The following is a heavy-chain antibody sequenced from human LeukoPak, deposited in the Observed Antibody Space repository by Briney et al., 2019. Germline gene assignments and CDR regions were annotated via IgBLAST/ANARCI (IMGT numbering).Heavy chain of an antibody. CDR3: AKAHDSSGYYYWNY. V-gene: IGHV3-30*02. CDR1: GFTFSSYG. J-gene: IGHJ4*02. Sequence: GGSLRLSCAASGFTFSSYGMHWVRQAPGKGLEWVAYIQYDGSNQQYADSVKGRFIISRDRSKNIPYLQMNSLRAEDTAVYYCAKAHDSSGYYYWNYWGQGTLVTVSS. CDR2: IQYDGSNQ. D-gene: IGHD3-22*01.